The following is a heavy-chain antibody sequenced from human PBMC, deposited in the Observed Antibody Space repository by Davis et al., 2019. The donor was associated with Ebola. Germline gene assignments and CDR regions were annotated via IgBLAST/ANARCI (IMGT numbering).Heavy chain of an antibody. CDR2: TYYSGST. Sequence: PSETLSLTCTVSGGSISSGSYYWSWIRQPPGKGLEWIGYTYYSGSTNYNPSLKSRVTISVDTSKNQFSLKLSSVTAADTAVYYCARDHYYGSGSYNLDGMDVWGQGTTVTVSS. J-gene: IGHJ6*02. V-gene: IGHV4-61*01. D-gene: IGHD3-10*01. CDR3: ARDHYYGSGSYNLDGMDV. CDR1: GGSISSGSYY.